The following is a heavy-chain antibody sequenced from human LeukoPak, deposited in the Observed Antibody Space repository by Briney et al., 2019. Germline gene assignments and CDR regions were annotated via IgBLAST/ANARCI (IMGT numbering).Heavy chain of an antibody. CDR2: ISSSSSYI. CDR1: GFTFSSYS. D-gene: IGHD6-13*01. Sequence: GGSLRLSCAASGFTFSSYSMNWVRQAPGKGLEWVSSISSSSSYIYYADSVKGRFTISRDNAKNSLYLQMNSLRAEDTAVYYCARVPGIAAAGTLYSPLDYWGQGTLVTVSS. CDR3: ARVPGIAAAGTLYSPLDY. J-gene: IGHJ4*02. V-gene: IGHV3-21*01.